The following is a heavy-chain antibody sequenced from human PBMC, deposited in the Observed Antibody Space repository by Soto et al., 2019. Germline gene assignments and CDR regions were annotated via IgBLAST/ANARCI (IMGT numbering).Heavy chain of an antibody. J-gene: IGHJ5*02. Sequence: SETLSLTCNVSGDSMTSPPYYWGWIRQPPGKGLEWIGTVYYSGATYYNPSLRGRLTVSADTSKNYFSLRLTSVTAADTAVYYCARRDDWFDPWGQGILVTVSS. V-gene: IGHV4-39*02. D-gene: IGHD2-21*01. CDR2: VYYSGAT. CDR1: GDSMTSPPYY. CDR3: ARRDDWFDP.